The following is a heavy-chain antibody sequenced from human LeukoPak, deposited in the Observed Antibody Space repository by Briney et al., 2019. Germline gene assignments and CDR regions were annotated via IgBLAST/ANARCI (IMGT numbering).Heavy chain of an antibody. CDR3: ARDLTRLDY. J-gene: IGHJ4*02. V-gene: IGHV1-46*01. D-gene: IGHD3-9*01. CDR1: GYTFSSYY. Sequence: ASVKVSCKASGYTFSSYYVHWVRQAPGRGLEWMGIINPSGGSTRYEQKFEGRVTITRDTSTSTVYMELSSLISEDTAIYYCARDLTRLDYWGQGTLVTVSS. CDR2: INPSGGST.